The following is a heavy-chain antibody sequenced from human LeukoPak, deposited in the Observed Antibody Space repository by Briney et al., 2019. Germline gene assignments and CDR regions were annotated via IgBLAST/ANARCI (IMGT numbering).Heavy chain of an antibody. CDR2: IYYSGST. CDR3: ARESFDDYGDYLMTH. D-gene: IGHD4-17*01. CDR1: GGSFSGYY. V-gene: IGHV4-34*01. J-gene: IGHJ4*02. Sequence: SETLSLTCAVYGGSFSGYYWSWIRQPPGKGLEWIGSIYYSGSTYYNPSLKSRVTISVDTSKNQFSLKLSSVTAADTAVYYCARESFDDYGDYLMTHWGQGTLVTVSS.